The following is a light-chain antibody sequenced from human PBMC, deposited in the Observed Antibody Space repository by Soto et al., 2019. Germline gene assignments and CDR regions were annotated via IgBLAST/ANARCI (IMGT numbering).Light chain of an antibody. CDR1: SSNIGRNP. J-gene: IGLJ3*02. CDR3: AAWDDSLSGPV. CDR2: TND. V-gene: IGLV1-47*02. Sequence: QSVLIQPPSASRTPGLRVTISCSGSSSNIGRNPVYWYQQVPGTAPKLLFYTNDQRPSGVPDRFSGSKSGTSASLAISGLRSEDEADYYCAAWDDSLSGPVFGGGTKVTVL.